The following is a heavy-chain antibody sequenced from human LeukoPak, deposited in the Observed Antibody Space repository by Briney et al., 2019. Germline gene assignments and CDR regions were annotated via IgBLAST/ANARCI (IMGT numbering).Heavy chain of an antibody. V-gene: IGHV3-30-3*01. J-gene: IGHJ4*02. Sequence: PGGSLRLSCAASGFTFNSYAMHWVRQAPGKELEWVALISYDGSNKYYADSVKGRFTISRDNSKNTLYLQMNSLRAEDTAVYYCARRGAYYDSSGYYDWGQGTPVTVSS. CDR1: GFTFNSYA. CDR2: ISYDGSNK. CDR3: ARRGAYYDSSGYYD. D-gene: IGHD3-22*01.